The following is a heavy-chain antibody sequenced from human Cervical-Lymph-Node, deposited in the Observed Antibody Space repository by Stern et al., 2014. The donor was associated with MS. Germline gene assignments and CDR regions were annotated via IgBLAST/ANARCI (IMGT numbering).Heavy chain of an antibody. Sequence: VQLVESGAEVMKPGASVKVSCKASGYTFTSYGIRWVRQAPGQGLAWMGWISAYNGTTNYAQKLQGRVTMTTDASTSTAYMELGSLRSDDTAVYDCARGLLGSENAFDIWGQGTMVTGSS. V-gene: IGHV1-18*01. J-gene: IGHJ3*02. CDR2: ISAYNGTT. CDR1: GYTFTSYG. CDR3: ARGLLGSENAFDI. D-gene: IGHD2-15*01.